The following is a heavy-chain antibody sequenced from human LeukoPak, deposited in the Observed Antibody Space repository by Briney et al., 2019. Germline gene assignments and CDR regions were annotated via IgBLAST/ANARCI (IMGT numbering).Heavy chain of an antibody. CDR3: AKDQGVGGSVWFGEFVDF. Sequence: PGGSLRLSCTTSGFTFSDYGMHWVRQAPGKGLEWAAFIRYDASIAYYADSLKGRFTVSRDNSKNTLYLEMNSLRAADTAVYYCAKDQGVGGSVWFGEFVDFWGQGTLVTVSS. CDR2: IRYDASIA. D-gene: IGHD3-10*01. CDR1: GFTFSDYG. J-gene: IGHJ4*02. V-gene: IGHV3-30*02.